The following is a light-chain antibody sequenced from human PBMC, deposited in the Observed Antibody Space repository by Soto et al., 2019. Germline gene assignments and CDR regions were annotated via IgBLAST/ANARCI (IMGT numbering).Light chain of an antibody. CDR2: YDD. CDR3: AAWDDSLNGVV. CDR1: SSNIGNNA. J-gene: IGLJ2*01. V-gene: IGLV1-36*01. Sequence: QSVRTQPPSVSEAPRQRVTISCSGSSSNIGNNAVNWYQQLPGKAPKLLIYYDDLLPSGVSDRFSGSKSGTSASLAISGLQSEDEADYYCAAWDDSLNGVVFGGGTKLTV.